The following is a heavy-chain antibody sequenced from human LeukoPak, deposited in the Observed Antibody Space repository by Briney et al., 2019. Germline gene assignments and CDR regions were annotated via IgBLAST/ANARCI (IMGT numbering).Heavy chain of an antibody. Sequence: GEPMKSSFKGSGNRFTNYWNGWVRTRPGKGVGGMGIIYPGVSDIRYSPSFQGQVTISADKSISTAYLQWSNLKASDTAMYYCARSRGGSSWRNFDYWGQGTLVTVSS. CDR2: IYPGVSDI. D-gene: IGHD6-13*01. J-gene: IGHJ4*02. CDR3: ARSRGGSSWRNFDY. CDR1: GNRFTNYW. V-gene: IGHV5-51*01.